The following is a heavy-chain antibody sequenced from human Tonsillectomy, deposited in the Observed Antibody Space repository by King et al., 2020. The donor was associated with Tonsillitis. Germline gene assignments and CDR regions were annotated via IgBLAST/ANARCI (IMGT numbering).Heavy chain of an antibody. CDR1: GYSFTTYW. CDR2: IYPGDSDT. V-gene: IGHV5-51*01. Sequence: QLVQSGAEVKKPAESLKISCQASGYSFTTYWIGWVRQMPAKGLEWMGIIYPGDSDTRYSPSFQGQVTISADKSISTPYLRWSSLKASDSAMYYCARQNTVGAPTPDYWSQGTLVTGSS. CDR3: ARQNTVGAPTPDY. J-gene: IGHJ4*02. D-gene: IGHD5-12*01.